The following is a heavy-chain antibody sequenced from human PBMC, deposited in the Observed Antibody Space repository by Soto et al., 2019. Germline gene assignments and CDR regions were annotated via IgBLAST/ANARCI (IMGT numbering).Heavy chain of an antibody. CDR1: GFTFSSYA. V-gene: IGHV3-23*01. D-gene: IGHD2-15*01. J-gene: IGHJ4*02. Sequence: EVQLLESGGGLVQPGGSLRLSCAASGFTFSSYAMSWVRQAPGKGLEWVSAISGSCGSTYYADSVKGRFTISRDNSKNSLYLRMNSVRAEDTAVDYCAKDPYSLYGGQGTLVTVSS. CDR3: AKDPYSLY. CDR2: ISGSCGST.